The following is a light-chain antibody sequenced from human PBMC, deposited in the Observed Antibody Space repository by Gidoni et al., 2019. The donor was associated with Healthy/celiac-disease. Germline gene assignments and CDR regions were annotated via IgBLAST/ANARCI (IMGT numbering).Light chain of an antibody. CDR1: SSDVGGYNY. V-gene: IGLV2-14*01. J-gene: IGLJ3*02. CDR2: EVS. Sequence: QSALTQPASVSGSPGQSITISCTGTSSDVGGYNYVSWYQQHPGKAPNLMIYEVSNRPSGVSNRFSGSKSGNTASLTISGLQAEDEADYYCSSYTSSSPRVFGGGTKLTVL. CDR3: SSYTSSSPRV.